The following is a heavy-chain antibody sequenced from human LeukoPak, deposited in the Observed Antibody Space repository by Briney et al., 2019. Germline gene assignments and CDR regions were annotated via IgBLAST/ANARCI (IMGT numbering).Heavy chain of an antibody. D-gene: IGHD3-16*02. J-gene: IGHJ4*02. CDR3: ARGPTPTYYDYVWGSYRQYYFDY. Sequence: ASVKVSCKASGYTFTGYYMHWVRQAPGQGLEWMGRINPNSGGTNYAQKFQGRVTMTRDTSISTAYMELSRLRSDDTAVYYCARGPTPTYYDYVWGSYRQYYFDYWGQGTLVTVSS. V-gene: IGHV1-2*06. CDR1: GYTFTGYY. CDR2: INPNSGGT.